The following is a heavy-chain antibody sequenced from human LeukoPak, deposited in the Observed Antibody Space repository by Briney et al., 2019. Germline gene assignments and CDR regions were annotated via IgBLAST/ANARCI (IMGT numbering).Heavy chain of an antibody. Sequence: GGSLRLSCAASGFTFSSYGMHWVRQAPGKGLEWVAVISYDGSHKFYADSVKGRFTISRDNSKNTLYLQMNSLRAEDTAVYYCARSDWFDPWGQGTLVIVSS. J-gene: IGHJ5*02. V-gene: IGHV3-30*03. D-gene: IGHD2-21*01. CDR3: ARSDWFDP. CDR1: GFTFSSYG. CDR2: ISYDGSHK.